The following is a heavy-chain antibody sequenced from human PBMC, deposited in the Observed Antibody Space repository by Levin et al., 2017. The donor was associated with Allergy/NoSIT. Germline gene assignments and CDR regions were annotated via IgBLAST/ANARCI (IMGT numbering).Heavy chain of an antibody. V-gene: IGHV3-21*01. CDR3: ARDQAHGAYYSYYMDV. CDR2: ISGSSNYI. D-gene: IGHD3-10*01. Sequence: GGSLRLSCSASGFTLSSYSLNWVRQAPGKGLEWVASISGSSNYIYYADSVRGRFTISRDDAKNSLYLQMNSLRAEDTAVYFCARDQAHGAYYSYYMDVWGKGTTVTISS. J-gene: IGHJ6*03. CDR1: GFTLSSYS.